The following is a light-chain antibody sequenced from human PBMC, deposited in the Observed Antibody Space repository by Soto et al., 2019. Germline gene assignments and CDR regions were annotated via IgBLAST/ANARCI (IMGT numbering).Light chain of an antibody. Sequence: DIQMTQSPPTLSASVGDRVSITCRASQSLGDYLAWYQQKPGKAPRLLIFRASRLERGVPSRFSGSGSGTQFTLTITSLQPDDSATYYCQQYNDYWTFGQGTKV. CDR3: QQYNDYWT. V-gene: IGKV1-5*03. J-gene: IGKJ1*01. CDR2: RAS. CDR1: QSLGDY.